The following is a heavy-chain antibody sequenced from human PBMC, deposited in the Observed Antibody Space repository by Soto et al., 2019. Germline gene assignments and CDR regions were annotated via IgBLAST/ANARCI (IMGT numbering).Heavy chain of an antibody. Sequence: GGSLRLSCAASGFTFSSYAMSWVRQAPGKGLEWVSAISGSGGSTYYADSVKGRFTISRDNSKNTLYLQMNSLRAEDTAVYYCAKEPTTIHLPSYYMDVWGKGTTVTVSS. V-gene: IGHV3-23*01. CDR1: GFTFSSYA. CDR3: AKEPTTIHLPSYYMDV. D-gene: IGHD3-9*01. CDR2: ISGSGGST. J-gene: IGHJ6*03.